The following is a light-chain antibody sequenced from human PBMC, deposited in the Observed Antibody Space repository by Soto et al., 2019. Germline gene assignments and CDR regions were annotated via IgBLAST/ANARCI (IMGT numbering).Light chain of an antibody. V-gene: IGKV3-15*01. CDR1: QSVSTN. CDR2: GAF. Sequence: EIVMTQSPATLSVSPGERATLSCRASQSVSTNLAWYQQKPGQAPRLLIYGAFTRATGIPARFSGSGSGTEFTLTISSLQSEDFALYYCQHYNNWPPSITFGQGTRLEIK. CDR3: QHYNNWPPSIT. J-gene: IGKJ5*01.